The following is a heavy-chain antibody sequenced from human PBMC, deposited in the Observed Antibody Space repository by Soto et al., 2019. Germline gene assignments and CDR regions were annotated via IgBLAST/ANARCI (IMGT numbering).Heavy chain of an antibody. CDR1: GFFISSGNY. J-gene: IGHJ3*01. V-gene: IGHV4-38-2*01. Sequence: SETLSLTCAVSGFFISSGNYWGWIRKPPGKGLEWIGSIFHGGNTYCNPSLKSRVTISVDMSKNQFSLKLNSVTAADTAVYYCARARWYDAFDVWGQGTVVTVSS. CDR3: ARARWYDAFDV. CDR2: IFHGGNT. D-gene: IGHD2-15*01.